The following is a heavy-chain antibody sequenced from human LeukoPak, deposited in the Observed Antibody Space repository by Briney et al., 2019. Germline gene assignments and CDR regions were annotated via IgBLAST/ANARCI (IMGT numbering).Heavy chain of an antibody. Sequence: GGSLRLSCAASGFTFSSSAMSWVRQAPGKGLEWVSAISNNGGYTYYADSVQGRFTISRDNSKSTLCLQMNSLRDEDTAVYYCVRDQFFSFDYWGQGTLVTVSS. CDR1: GFTFSSSA. J-gene: IGHJ4*02. CDR2: ISNNGGYT. D-gene: IGHD3-3*01. V-gene: IGHV3-23*01. CDR3: VRDQFFSFDY.